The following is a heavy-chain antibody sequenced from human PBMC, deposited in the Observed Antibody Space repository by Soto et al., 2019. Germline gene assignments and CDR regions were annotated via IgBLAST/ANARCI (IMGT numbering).Heavy chain of an antibody. CDR2: ISSSSSYI. Sequence: GGSLRLSCAASGFTFSSYSMNWVRQAPGKGLEWVSSISSSSSYIYYADSVKGRFTISRDNAKNSLYLQMNSLRAEDTAVYYCARDLGFGSGSSKVDYCGQGPLVTVSS. V-gene: IGHV3-21*01. CDR1: GFTFSSYS. CDR3: ARDLGFGSGSSKVDY. J-gene: IGHJ4*02. D-gene: IGHD3-10*01.